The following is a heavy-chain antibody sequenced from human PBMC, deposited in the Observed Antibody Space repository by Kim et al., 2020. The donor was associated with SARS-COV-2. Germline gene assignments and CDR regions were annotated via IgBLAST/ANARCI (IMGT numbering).Heavy chain of an antibody. J-gene: IGHJ4*02. D-gene: IGHD6-13*01. Sequence: GGSLRLSCAASGFTFSSYSINWVRQAPGKGLEWVSSITSSSEYIYYADSVKGRFAISRDNAKDSVYLQMNSLRAEDTAVYYCARGYRSTVGYWGQGTLVT. CDR3: ARGYRSTVGY. V-gene: IGHV3-21*01. CDR1: GFTFSSYS. CDR2: ITSSSEYI.